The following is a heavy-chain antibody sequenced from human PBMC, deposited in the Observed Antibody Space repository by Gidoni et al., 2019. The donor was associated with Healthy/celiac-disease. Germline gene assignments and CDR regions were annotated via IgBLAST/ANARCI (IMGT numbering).Heavy chain of an antibody. CDR3: ARGGIAAAGRGGMYGMDV. CDR2: IGTAGDT. Sequence: EVQLVESGGGLVQPGGSLRLSCAASGFTFSSSDMHWVRQATGKGLEGVSAIGTAGDTYYPGYVKGRFNISRENAKNSLYLQKNSRRAGDTAVDYCARGGIAAAGRGGMYGMDVWGQGTTVTVSS. V-gene: IGHV3-13*04. CDR1: GFTFSSSD. D-gene: IGHD6-13*01. J-gene: IGHJ6*02.